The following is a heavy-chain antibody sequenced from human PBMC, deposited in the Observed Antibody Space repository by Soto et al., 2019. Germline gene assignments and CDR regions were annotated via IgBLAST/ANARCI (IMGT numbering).Heavy chain of an antibody. V-gene: IGHV1-18*01. CDR2: ISANSGNT. Sequence: GASVKVSCKASGYTFSTYGISWVRQAPGQGLEWMGWISANSGNTKYAQKLQGRITMTRDTSTGTAYMELRNLISDDTAVYFCARDVNYAFDDWGQGALVTVAS. J-gene: IGHJ4*02. CDR3: ARDVNYAFDD. CDR1: GYTFSTYG. D-gene: IGHD1-7*01.